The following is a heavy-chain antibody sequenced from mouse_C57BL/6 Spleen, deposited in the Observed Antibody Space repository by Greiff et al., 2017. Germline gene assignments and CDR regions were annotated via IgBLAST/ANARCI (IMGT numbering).Heavy chain of an antibody. CDR2: IYPGDGDT. D-gene: IGHD1-1*01. CDR3: ARDCYGSSYGYFDG. V-gene: IGHV1-82*01. Sequence: VQLQQSGPELVKPGASVKISCKASGYAFSSSWMNWVKQRPGKGLEWIGRIYPGDGDTNYNGKFKGKATLTADKSSSTAYMQLSSLTSEDSAVYFCARDCYGSSYGYFDGWGTGTTVTVSS. CDR1: GYAFSSSW. J-gene: IGHJ1*03.